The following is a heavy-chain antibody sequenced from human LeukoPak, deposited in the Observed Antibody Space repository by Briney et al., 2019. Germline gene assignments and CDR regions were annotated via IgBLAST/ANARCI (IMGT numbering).Heavy chain of an antibody. CDR1: GFTFSDSA. D-gene: IGHD1-1*01. V-gene: IGHV3-73*01. Sequence: GGSLRLSCAASGFTFSDSAMHWVRQAPGKGLEWVGHIGNKVSNYGTEYAPSLRGRFTISRDDSEDTAYLQVDSLKTEDTAVYYCAGNYNSWTGLNYWGQGTLVTVSS. CDR3: AGNYNSWTGLNY. CDR2: IGNKVSNYGT. J-gene: IGHJ4*02.